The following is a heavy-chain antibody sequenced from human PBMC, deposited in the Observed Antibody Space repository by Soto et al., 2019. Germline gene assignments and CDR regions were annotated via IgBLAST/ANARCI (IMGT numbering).Heavy chain of an antibody. CDR1: GGSISSSSYY. Sequence: QLQLQESGPGLVKPSETLSLTCTVSGGSISSSSYYWGWIRQPPGKGLEWIGSIYYSGSTYYNPSLKSRVTISVDTSKNQFSLKLSSVTAADTAVYYCARTDSSSSGDDYWGQGTLVTVSS. D-gene: IGHD6-6*01. CDR3: ARTDSSSSGDDY. V-gene: IGHV4-39*01. CDR2: IYYSGST. J-gene: IGHJ4*02.